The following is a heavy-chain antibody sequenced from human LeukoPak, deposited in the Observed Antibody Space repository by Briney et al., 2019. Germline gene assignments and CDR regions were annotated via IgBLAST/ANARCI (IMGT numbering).Heavy chain of an antibody. J-gene: IGHJ4*02. CDR1: GFTFSNYG. D-gene: IGHD3-22*01. V-gene: IGHV3-23*01. Sequence: AGSLRLSCAASGFTFSNYGLSWVRQAPGKGLEWVSGITGSGGSTYYADSVKGRFTISRDNAKNSLYLQMNSLRAEDTAVYYCARDPGPYYYDSSGYYIDYWGQGTLVTVSS. CDR2: ITGSGGST. CDR3: ARDPGPYYYDSSGYYIDY.